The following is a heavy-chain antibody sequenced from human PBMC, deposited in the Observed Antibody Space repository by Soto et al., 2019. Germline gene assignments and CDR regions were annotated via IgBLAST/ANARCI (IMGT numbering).Heavy chain of an antibody. CDR1: GFTFSSYW. CDR3: VRTSLVVAAATREDY. Sequence: EVQLVESGGGLVQPGGSLRLSCAASGFTFSSYWMHWVRQAPGKGLVWVSRLNSDGRSTSYADSVKGRFTISRDNAKNTLYLQMNSLRAEDTAVYYCVRTSLVVAAATREDYWGQGTLGTVSS. D-gene: IGHD2-15*01. V-gene: IGHV3-74*01. J-gene: IGHJ4*02. CDR2: LNSDGRST.